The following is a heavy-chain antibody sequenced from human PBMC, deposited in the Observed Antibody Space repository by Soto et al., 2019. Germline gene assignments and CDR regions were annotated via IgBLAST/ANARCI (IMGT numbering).Heavy chain of an antibody. CDR1: GFTFSSYA. CDR2: ISGSGGST. CDR3: AKAPLSVLWFGELFDY. V-gene: IGHV3-23*01. D-gene: IGHD3-10*01. Sequence: GGSLRLSCAASGFTFSSYAMSWVRQAPGKGLEWVSAISGSGGSTYYADSVKGRFTISRDNSKNKLYLQMNSLRAEDTAVYYCAKAPLSVLWFGELFDYWGQGTLVTVSS. J-gene: IGHJ4*02.